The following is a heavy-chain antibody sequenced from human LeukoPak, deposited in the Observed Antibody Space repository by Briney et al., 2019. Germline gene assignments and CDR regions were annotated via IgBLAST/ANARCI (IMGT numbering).Heavy chain of an antibody. CDR1: GGSIRSSSYF. V-gene: IGHV4-39*07. Sequence: PSETLSLTCTVSGGSIRSSSYFWGWIRQPPGKGLEWIGRLSYGGSPYYNPSLKSRVTISVDTSNNHFSLKLSSVTAADTAVYYCARVRELLASYYFDYWGQGTLVTVSS. J-gene: IGHJ4*02. CDR3: ARVRELLASYYFDY. CDR2: LSYGGSP. D-gene: IGHD1-26*01.